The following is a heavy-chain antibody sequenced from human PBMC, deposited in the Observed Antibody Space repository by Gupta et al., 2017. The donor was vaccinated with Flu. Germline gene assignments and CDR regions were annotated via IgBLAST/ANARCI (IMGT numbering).Heavy chain of an antibody. CDR1: GYTLTRNG. V-gene: IGHV3-33*01. CDR3: ARGPNRARDTESLKLGYLGL. J-gene: IGHJ2*01. CDR2: IWDYGSNE. D-gene: IGHD3-16*01. Sequence: QEQLVESGGGVVQPGSSLRLSCVASGYTLTRNGMHWVRQAPGKGLEWVALIWDYGSNEYYEQYVKVRFMISRDISKNTVYFQRNTLCAEEKSSSYWARGPNRARDTESLKLGYLGLWCLVSPVTMPS.